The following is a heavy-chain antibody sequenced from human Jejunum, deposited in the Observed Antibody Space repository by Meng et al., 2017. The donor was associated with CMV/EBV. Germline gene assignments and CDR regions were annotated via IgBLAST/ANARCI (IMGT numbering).Heavy chain of an antibody. CDR2: IKSDGTKT. Sequence: FSDYWMHWVRQAPGKGLGWVSRIKSDGTKTNYADSVKGRFTISRDNAQNTLYLQMNSLGAEDTAVYFCARGWDGSGPEGRQDLAFDHWGQGTLVTVSS. CDR3: ARGWDGSGPEGRQDLAFDH. V-gene: IGHV3-74*01. CDR1: FSDYW. D-gene: IGHD6-19*01. J-gene: IGHJ4*02.